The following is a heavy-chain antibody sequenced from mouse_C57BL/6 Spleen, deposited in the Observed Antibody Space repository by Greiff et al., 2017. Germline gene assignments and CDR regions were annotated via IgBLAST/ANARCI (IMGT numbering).Heavy chain of an antibody. CDR3: AKDYYGSSSYYYAMDY. CDR1: GYTFTDYN. V-gene: IGHV1-22*01. Sequence: VQLKESGPELVKPGASVKMSCKASGYTFTDYNMHWVKQSPGKSLEWIGYINPNNGGTRYNQKFKGKATLTVNKSSSTAYMELRSLTSEDSAVYYCAKDYYGSSSYYYAMDYWGQGTSVTVS. D-gene: IGHD1-1*01. CDR2: INPNNGGT. J-gene: IGHJ4*01.